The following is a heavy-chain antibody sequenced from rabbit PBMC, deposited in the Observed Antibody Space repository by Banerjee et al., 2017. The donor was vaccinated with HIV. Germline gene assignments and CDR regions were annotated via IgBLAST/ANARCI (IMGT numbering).Heavy chain of an antibody. Sequence: QSLEESGGDLVKPGASLTLTCTASGFSFSSSYYMSWVRQAPGKGLEWIACIYGGSSGITYYANWAKGRFTISKTSSTTVTLQMTSLTAADTATYFCERDLDAGVGGYDVARLWGPGTLVTVS. CDR2: IYGGSSGIT. D-gene: IGHD1-1*01. CDR1: GFSFSSSYY. CDR3: ERDLDAGVGGYDVARL. J-gene: IGHJ4*01. V-gene: IGHV1S40*01.